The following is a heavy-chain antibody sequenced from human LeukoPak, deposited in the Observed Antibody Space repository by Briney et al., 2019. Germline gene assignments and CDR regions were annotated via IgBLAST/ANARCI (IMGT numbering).Heavy chain of an antibody. J-gene: IGHJ3*02. Sequence: GASVKVSCKASGYTFSGYYMHWVRQAPGQGPEWMGWINPKSGNTNYAQKFQGRVTMTRDTSISTAYMELSRLRSDDTAVYYCARESRSYCGGDCYPILAPNDAFDIWGQGTMVTVSS. CDR2: INPKSGNT. CDR1: GYTFSGYY. D-gene: IGHD2-21*02. V-gene: IGHV1-2*02. CDR3: ARESRSYCGGDCYPILAPNDAFDI.